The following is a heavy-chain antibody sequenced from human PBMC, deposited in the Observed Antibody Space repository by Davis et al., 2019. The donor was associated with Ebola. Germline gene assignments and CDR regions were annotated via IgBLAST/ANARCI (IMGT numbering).Heavy chain of an antibody. Sequence: MPGGSLRLSCTVSGGSISSYYWSWIRQPPGKGLEWIGYIYYSGSTNYNPSLKSRVTISVDTSKNQFSLKLSSVTAADTAVYYCASHGGATADYWGQGTLVTVSS. J-gene: IGHJ4*02. CDR3: ASHGGATADY. CDR1: GGSISSYY. V-gene: IGHV4-59*08. D-gene: IGHD1-26*01. CDR2: IYYSGST.